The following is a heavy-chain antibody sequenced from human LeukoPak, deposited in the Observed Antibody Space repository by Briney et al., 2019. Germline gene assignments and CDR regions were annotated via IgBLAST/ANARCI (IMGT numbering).Heavy chain of an antibody. J-gene: IGHJ4*02. V-gene: IGHV4-59*01. CDR2: IYYSGST. CDR1: GGSISSYY. Sequence: SETLSLTCTVSGGSISSYYWSWIRQPPGKGLEWIGYIYYSGSTNYNPSLKSRVTISVDTSKNQFSLKLSSVTAADTAVYYCARVNYDILTGYYRFDYWAQGTLVTVSS. D-gene: IGHD3-9*01. CDR3: ARVNYDILTGYYRFDY.